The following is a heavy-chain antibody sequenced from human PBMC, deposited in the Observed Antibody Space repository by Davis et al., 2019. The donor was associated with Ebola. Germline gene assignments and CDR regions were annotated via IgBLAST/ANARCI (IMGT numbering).Heavy chain of an antibody. CDR1: GFTFSDYY. Sequence: GESLKISCAASGFTFSDYYMSWIRQAPGKGLEWVSYISSSGSTIYYADSVKGRFTISRDNAKNSLYLQMNSLRAEDTAVYYCAKHWTTITRNYYYGMDVWGQGTTVTVSS. CDR3: AKHWTTITRNYYYGMDV. D-gene: IGHD4-11*01. J-gene: IGHJ6*02. CDR2: ISSSGSTI. V-gene: IGHV3-11*01.